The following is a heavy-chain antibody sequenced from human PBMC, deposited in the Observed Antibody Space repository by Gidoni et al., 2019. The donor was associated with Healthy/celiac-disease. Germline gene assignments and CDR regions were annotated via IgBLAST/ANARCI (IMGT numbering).Heavy chain of an antibody. V-gene: IGHV1-69*18. Sequence: QVQLVQSGAEVKKPGSSVKVSCTASGGTFSSYAFSWVRQAPGQGLEWMGSIIPIFGTANYAQKFQGRVTITADESTSTAYMELSSLRSEDTAVYYCARVPDIAARRYYGMDVWGQGTTVTVSS. CDR3: ARVPDIAARRYYGMDV. CDR1: GGTFSSYA. D-gene: IGHD6-6*01. J-gene: IGHJ6*02. CDR2: IIPIFGTA.